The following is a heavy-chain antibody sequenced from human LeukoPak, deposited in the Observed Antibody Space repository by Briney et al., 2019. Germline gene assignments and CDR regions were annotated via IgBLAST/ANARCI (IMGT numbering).Heavy chain of an antibody. CDR1: GGSISNYY. Sequence: SETLSLTCAVSGGSISNYYCSWVRQPPGKGLEWIGYIYYSGSTNYNPSLKSRVTISVDTSKNQFSLKLSSVTAADTAVYYCARAPNPGYSYGSYYFDYWGQGTLVTVSS. J-gene: IGHJ4*02. CDR2: IYYSGST. V-gene: IGHV4-59*01. CDR3: ARAPNPGYSYGSYYFDY. D-gene: IGHD5-18*01.